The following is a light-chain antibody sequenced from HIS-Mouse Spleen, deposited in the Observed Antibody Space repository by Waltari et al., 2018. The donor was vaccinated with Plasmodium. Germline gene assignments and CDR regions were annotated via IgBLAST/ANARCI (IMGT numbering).Light chain of an antibody. CDR2: AAS. CDR1: QGIRSY. J-gene: IGKJ4*02. CDR3: QQYYSYPLT. V-gene: IGKV1-8*01. Sequence: AIRMTQSPSSFSASTGDRVTITCRASQGIRSYLAWYQKKPGKAPKLLIYAASTLQSGVPSRFSGSGSGTDFTLTISCLQSEDFATYYCQQYYSYPLTFGGGTKVEIK.